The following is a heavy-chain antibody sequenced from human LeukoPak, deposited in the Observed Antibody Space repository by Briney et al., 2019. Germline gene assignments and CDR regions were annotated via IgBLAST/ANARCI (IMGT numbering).Heavy chain of an antibody. J-gene: IGHJ3*02. CDR3: ARDWNCSSRSCVDTFDI. Sequence: PGASVKVSCKASGYTFTSYGISWVRQAPGQGLEWMGWISTYNGNTAYAQKFQGRVTMTTDTSTTTAYMELRSLKSDDTAVYYCARDWNCSSRSCVDTFDIWGQGTTVTVSS. V-gene: IGHV1-18*01. D-gene: IGHD2-2*01. CDR1: GYTFTSYG. CDR2: ISTYNGNT.